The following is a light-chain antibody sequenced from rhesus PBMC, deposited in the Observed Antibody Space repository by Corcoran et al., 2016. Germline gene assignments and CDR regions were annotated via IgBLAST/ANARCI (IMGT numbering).Light chain of an antibody. J-gene: IGKJ3*01. CDR3: QQHNSYPFT. V-gene: IGKV1S14*01. Sequence: DIQMTQSPSSLSASVGDTVTISCRASQGISNYLVWSQQKPRKAPKPLIYYASQLEIGVPSRFSGRGSGTDFTFTISSLQPEDFAISYCQQHNSYPFTFGPGAKLDI. CDR2: YAS. CDR1: QGISNY.